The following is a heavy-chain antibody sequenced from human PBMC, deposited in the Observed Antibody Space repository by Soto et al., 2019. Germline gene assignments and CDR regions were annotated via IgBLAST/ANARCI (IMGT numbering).Heavy chain of an antibody. V-gene: IGHV3-53*01. Sequence: GGSLRLSCAASGFTVGSNYMSWVRQAPGKGLEWVSVIYSEGTPYYADSVKGRFTISRENSNNTLYLHMNNLRAEDTAVYYCARSTYYDILNGPYYYSAMDVWGQGTTVTVSS. CDR1: GFTVGSNY. J-gene: IGHJ6*02. CDR2: IYSEGTP. D-gene: IGHD3-9*01. CDR3: ARSTYYDILNGPYYYSAMDV.